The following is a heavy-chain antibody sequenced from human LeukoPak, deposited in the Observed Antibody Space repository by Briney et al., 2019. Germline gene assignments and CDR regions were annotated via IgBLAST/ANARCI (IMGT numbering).Heavy chain of an antibody. V-gene: IGHV3-23*01. CDR2: ISGSGGST. D-gene: IGHD3-22*01. Sequence: PGGSLRLSCAASGFTFSDRYMGWVRQAPGKGLEWVSSISGSGGSTYYADSVKGRVTVSRDNSKSTLFLQMNSLRAEDTAVYYFAKSSYYDXSGYYREYYFDQWGQGTLVTVSS. J-gene: IGHJ4*02. CDR1: GFTFSDRY. CDR3: AKSSYYDXSGYYREYYFDQ.